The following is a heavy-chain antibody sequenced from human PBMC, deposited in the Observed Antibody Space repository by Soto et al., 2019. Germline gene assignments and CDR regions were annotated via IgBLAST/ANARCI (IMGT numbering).Heavy chain of an antibody. J-gene: IGHJ6*02. D-gene: IGHD2-15*01. V-gene: IGHV3-11*01. CDR1: GFSFSDYY. Sequence: QVQLVESGGGLVKPGGSLRLSCAASGFSFSDYYMSWIRQAPGKGLEWISYISSSGSTIYYADYVKGRFTVSRDNAKDSLWLQVNSLRAEDTAVYYCARNGYCSRDACSYGVDVWGQGTTVTVSS. CDR2: ISSSGSTI. CDR3: ARNGYCSRDACSYGVDV.